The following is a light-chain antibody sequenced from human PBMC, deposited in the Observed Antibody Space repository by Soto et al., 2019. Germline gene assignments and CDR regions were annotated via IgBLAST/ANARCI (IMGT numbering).Light chain of an antibody. CDR3: QQYSRSPLT. J-gene: IGKJ4*01. Sequence: LTASPYTLSLSQEERATLSCMASQSVSTSYLAWYQQKPGQAPRLLIYGASSRATGIPDRFSGSGSGTDFTLTISRLEPEDFAVYHCQQYSRSPLTVGGGTKVDTK. CDR2: GAS. V-gene: IGKV3-20*01. CDR1: QSVSTSY.